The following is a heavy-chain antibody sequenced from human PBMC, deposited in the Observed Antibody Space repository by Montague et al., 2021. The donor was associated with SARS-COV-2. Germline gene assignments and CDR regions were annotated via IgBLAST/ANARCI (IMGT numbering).Heavy chain of an antibody. J-gene: IGHJ3*02. CDR3: ARAPYYDFWSGYGGAFDI. CDR2: IYHSGST. D-gene: IGHD3-3*01. V-gene: IGHV4-4*02. CDR1: GGSISSSNW. Sequence: SETLSLTCAVSGGSISSSNWWSWVRQPPGKGLEWIGEIYHSGSTXYNPSLKSRVTISVDKSKNQFSLKLSSVTAADTAVYYCARAPYYDFWSGYGGAFDIWGQGTMVTVSS.